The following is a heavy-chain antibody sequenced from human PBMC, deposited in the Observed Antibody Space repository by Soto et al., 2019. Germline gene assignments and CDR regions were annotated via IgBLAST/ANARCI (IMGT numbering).Heavy chain of an antibody. V-gene: IGHV3-23*01. CDR1: GFTFSSYA. CDR3: AKDQAAWVPAMLDY. Sequence: EVQLLESGGGLVQPGGSLRLSCAASGFTFSSYAMSWVRQAPGKGMAWVSAISGSGGSTYYADSVTGRITISRDNSKNTLYLQMNSLRAEDTAVYYCAKDQAAWVPAMLDYWGQGTLVTVSS. D-gene: IGHD1-1*01. J-gene: IGHJ4*02. CDR2: ISGSGGST.